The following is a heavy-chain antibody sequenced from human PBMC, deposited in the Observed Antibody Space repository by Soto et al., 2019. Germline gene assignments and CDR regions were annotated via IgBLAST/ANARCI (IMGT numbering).Heavy chain of an antibody. J-gene: IGHJ4*02. CDR2: IYYSGSN. CDR1: GGSISSFY. CDR3: ARTSYYDILTGYYHLDY. Sequence: PSEPLYLTCTVSGGSISSFYWSWIGQPPGKGLEWIGYIYYSGSNNYNPSLKSRVTISVDTSKNQFSLKLSSVTATDTAVYYCARTSYYDILTGYYHLDYWGQGTLVTVSS. D-gene: IGHD3-9*01. V-gene: IGHV4-59*12.